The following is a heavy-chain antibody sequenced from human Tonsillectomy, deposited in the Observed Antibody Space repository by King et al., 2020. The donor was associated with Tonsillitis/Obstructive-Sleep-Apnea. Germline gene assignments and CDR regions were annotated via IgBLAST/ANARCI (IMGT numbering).Heavy chain of an antibody. CDR3: AGGTPLTKIVPPDSFDI. D-gene: IGHD3-22*01. J-gene: IGHJ3*02. CDR2: IYPGDSDT. Sequence: VQLVESGAEVKKPGESLKISCKGSGYSFTTHWIAWVRQMPGKGLEWMGSIYPGDSDTRYSPSFQGQVTISADKSISTAYLQWCRLKASDTAMYYCAGGTPLTKIVPPDSFDIWGQGKMVTVSS. CDR1: GYSFTTHW. V-gene: IGHV5-51*01.